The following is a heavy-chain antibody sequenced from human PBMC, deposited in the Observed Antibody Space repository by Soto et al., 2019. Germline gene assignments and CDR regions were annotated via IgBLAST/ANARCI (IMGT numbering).Heavy chain of an antibody. D-gene: IGHD3-3*02. J-gene: IGHJ3*02. CDR1: GGSFSGYY. CDR2: INHSGST. Sequence: PSETLSLTCAVYGGSFSGYYWSWIRQPPGKGLEWIGEINHSGSTNYNPSLKSRVTISVDTSKNQFSLKLSSVTAADTAVYYCARFSFARHLDDDAFDIWGQGTMVTVSS. V-gene: IGHV4-34*01. CDR3: ARFSFARHLDDDAFDI.